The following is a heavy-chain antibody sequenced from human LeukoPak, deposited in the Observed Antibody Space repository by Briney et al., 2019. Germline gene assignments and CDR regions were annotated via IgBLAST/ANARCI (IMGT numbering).Heavy chain of an antibody. V-gene: IGHV3-9*01. Sequence: PGGSLRLSCAASGFTFDDYAMHWVRQAPGKGLEWVSGITWNSGSIGYADSVKGRFTISRDNAKNSLYLQMNSLRAEDTALYYCAKALRVVAPPSDYWGQGTLVTVSS. CDR2: ITWNSGSI. J-gene: IGHJ4*02. D-gene: IGHD3-22*01. CDR3: AKALRVVAPPSDY. CDR1: GFTFDDYA.